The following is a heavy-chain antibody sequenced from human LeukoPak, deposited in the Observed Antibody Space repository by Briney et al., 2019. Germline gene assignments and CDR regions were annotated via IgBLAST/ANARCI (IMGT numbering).Heavy chain of an antibody. Sequence: ASVKVSCKASGYTFTGYYMHWVRQAPGQGLEWVGWINPNSGGTNYAQKFQGRVTMTRDTSISTAYMELSRLRSDDTAVYYCARGYYYDSSGYYYALYYYYYGMDVWGQGTTVTVSS. CDR1: GYTFTGYY. CDR2: INPNSGGT. V-gene: IGHV1-2*02. J-gene: IGHJ6*02. D-gene: IGHD3-22*01. CDR3: ARGYYYDSSGYYYALYYYYYGMDV.